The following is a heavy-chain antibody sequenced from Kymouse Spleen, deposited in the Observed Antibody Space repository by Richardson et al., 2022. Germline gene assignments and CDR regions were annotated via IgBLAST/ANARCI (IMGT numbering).Heavy chain of an antibody. CDR1: GGSFSGYY. CDR2: INHSGST. CDR3: ARYCSSTSCYAMFDY. V-gene: IGHV4-34*01. D-gene: IGHD2-2*02. J-gene: IGHJ4*02. Sequence: QVQLQQWGAGLLKPSETLSLTCAVYGGSFSGYYWSWIRQPPGKGLEWIGEINHSGSTNYNPSLKSRVTISVDTSKNQFSLKLSSVTAADTAVYYCARYCSSTSCYAMFDYWGQGTLVTVSS.